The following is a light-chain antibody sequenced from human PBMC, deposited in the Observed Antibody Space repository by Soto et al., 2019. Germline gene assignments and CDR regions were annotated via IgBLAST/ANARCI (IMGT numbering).Light chain of an antibody. CDR2: GAS. CDR3: QQYNNWIT. V-gene: IGKV3D-15*01. CDR1: QSVSSN. J-gene: IGKJ5*01. Sequence: EIVMTPSPATLSVSPGERATLSCRASQSVSSNLAWYQQKPGQAPRLLIYGASTRATGIPARFSGSGSGTEFTLTISSLQSEDFAVYYCQQYNNWITFGQGTRREIK.